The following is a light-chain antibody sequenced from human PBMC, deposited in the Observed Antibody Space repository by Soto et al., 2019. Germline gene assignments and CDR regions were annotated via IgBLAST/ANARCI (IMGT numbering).Light chain of an antibody. Sequence: DIQMTQSPSTLSASAGGRVTITCRASQSISTWLAWYQQKPGKAPKLLIYGASSLASGVPSRFSGSGSGTEFTLTISSLQPDDFATYYCQQHNGYSERMFGQGTKVDNK. V-gene: IGKV1-5*01. CDR2: GAS. CDR3: QQHNGYSERM. J-gene: IGKJ1*01. CDR1: QSISTW.